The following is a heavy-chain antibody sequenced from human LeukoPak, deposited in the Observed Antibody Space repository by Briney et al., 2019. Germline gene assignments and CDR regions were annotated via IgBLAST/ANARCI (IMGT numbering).Heavy chain of an antibody. CDR3: ARSRRAKVYDY. CDR1: GGSFSGYY. V-gene: IGHV4-34*01. CDR2: INHSGST. Sequence: SETLSLTCAVYGGSFSGYYWSWIRQPPGKGLEWIGEINHSGSTNYNPSLKSRVTISVDTSKNQFSLKLSSVTAADTAVYYCARSRRAKVYDYWGQGTLVTVSS. D-gene: IGHD5-18*01. J-gene: IGHJ4*02.